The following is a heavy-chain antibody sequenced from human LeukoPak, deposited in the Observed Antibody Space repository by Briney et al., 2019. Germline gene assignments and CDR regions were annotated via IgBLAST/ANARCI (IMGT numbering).Heavy chain of an antibody. D-gene: IGHD3-22*01. V-gene: IGHV3-48*03. Sequence: GGSLRLSCAASGFTFSTYEMTWVRQAPGKGLEWVSYTSSSGNTIFYADSVKGRFTISRDNAKNSLFLQMNSLRAEDTAVYYCARDFDGSGQALGPRAFDYWGQGTLVTVSS. CDR2: TSSSGNTI. J-gene: IGHJ4*02. CDR3: ARDFDGSGQALGPRAFDY. CDR1: GFTFSTYE.